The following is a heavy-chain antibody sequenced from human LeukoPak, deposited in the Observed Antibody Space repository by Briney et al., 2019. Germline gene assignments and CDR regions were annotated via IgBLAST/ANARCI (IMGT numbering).Heavy chain of an antibody. CDR1: GFTFSSYA. Sequence: AGGSLRLSCAASGFTFSSYAMSWVRQAPGKGLEWVSAISGSGGSTYYADSVKGRFTISRDNSKNTLYLQMNSLRAEDTAVYYCAKGIAAAGKRGFDPWGQGTLATVSS. J-gene: IGHJ5*02. CDR2: ISGSGGST. D-gene: IGHD6-13*01. V-gene: IGHV3-23*01. CDR3: AKGIAAAGKRGFDP.